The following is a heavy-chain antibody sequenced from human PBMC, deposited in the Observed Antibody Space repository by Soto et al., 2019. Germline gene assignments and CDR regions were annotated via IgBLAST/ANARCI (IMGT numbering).Heavy chain of an antibody. CDR1: GYTFTGYY. CDR3: ARDARISAAGTLDY. D-gene: IGHD6-13*01. Sequence: GASVKVSCKASGYTFTGYYIHWVRQAPGQGLEWMGWINPNTGGTNYAQKFQGRVTMTRDTSISTAYMELSRLRSDDTALYYCARDARISAAGTLDYWGQGTLATV. CDR2: INPNTGGT. V-gene: IGHV1-2*02. J-gene: IGHJ4*02.